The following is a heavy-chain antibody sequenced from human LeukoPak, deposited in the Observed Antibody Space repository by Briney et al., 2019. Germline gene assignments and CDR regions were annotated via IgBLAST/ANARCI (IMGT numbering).Heavy chain of an antibody. D-gene: IGHD3-16*02. V-gene: IGHV4-34*01. CDR3: ARGHRGVWGSYRIKPPYFDY. CDR1: GGSFSGYY. Sequence: SETLSLTCAVYGGSFSGYYWSWIRQPPGKGLEWIGEINHSGSTNYNPSLKSRVTISVDTSKNQFSLKLSSVTAADTAVYYCARGHRGVWGSYRIKPPYFDYWGQGTLVTVSS. CDR2: INHSGST. J-gene: IGHJ4*02.